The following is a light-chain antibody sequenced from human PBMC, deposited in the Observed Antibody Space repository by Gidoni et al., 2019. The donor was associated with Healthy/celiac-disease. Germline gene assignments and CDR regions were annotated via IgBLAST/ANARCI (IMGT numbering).Light chain of an antibody. CDR2: DVS. Sequence: DIQMTQSTSSLSASVGDRVIITCQASQDISSYLNWYQQKPGTAPQLLIYDVSNLETGVPSRFSVSGSGTVFSFTISSLQPEVVATYYCQQYYTLLTFGGGTKVEIK. V-gene: IGKV1-33*01. CDR3: QQYYTLLT. CDR1: QDISSY. J-gene: IGKJ4*01.